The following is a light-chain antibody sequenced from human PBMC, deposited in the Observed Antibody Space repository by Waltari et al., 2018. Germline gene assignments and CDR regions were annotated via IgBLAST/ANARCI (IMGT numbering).Light chain of an antibody. Sequence: IQMTQSPSSLSASIGDTVTITCRASRDIANNLNWYQQQSGKAPKLLIYRASSLQSGVPSRFSGSGSGTDFSLTISSLQPEDFATYYCQQGYDFPCTFGRGTKV. CDR1: RDIANN. CDR3: QQGYDFPCT. CDR2: RAS. J-gene: IGKJ1*01. V-gene: IGKV1-6*02.